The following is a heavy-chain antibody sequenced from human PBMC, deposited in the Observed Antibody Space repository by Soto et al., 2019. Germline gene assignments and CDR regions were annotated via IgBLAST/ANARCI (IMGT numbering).Heavy chain of an antibody. J-gene: IGHJ5*02. CDR3: ARGQRFSDWFDP. V-gene: IGHV4-4*07. CDR1: GGSMNNYY. D-gene: IGHD3-3*01. Sequence: PSETLSLTCSVSGGSMNNYYWTWIRLPAGKGLEWIGRIYSSGGTHYNPSLKSRVTISLDTSKNQFSLRLNSVTAADTAVYYCARGQRFSDWFDPWGQGTLVTVYS. CDR2: IYSSGGT.